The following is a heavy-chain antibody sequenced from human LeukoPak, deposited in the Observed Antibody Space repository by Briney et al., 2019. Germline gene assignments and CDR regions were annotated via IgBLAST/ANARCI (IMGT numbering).Heavy chain of an antibody. V-gene: IGHV3-9*01. CDR3: ATGTYSSSPRGFFDY. Sequence: PGGSLRLSCAASGFTFDDYAMHWVRQAPGKGLEWVSGLSWNSGSIGYADSVKGRFTISRDNAKNSLYLQMNSLRAEDTALYYCATGTYSSSPRGFFDYWGQGTLVTVSS. CDR1: GFTFDDYA. D-gene: IGHD6-13*01. CDR2: LSWNSGSI. J-gene: IGHJ4*02.